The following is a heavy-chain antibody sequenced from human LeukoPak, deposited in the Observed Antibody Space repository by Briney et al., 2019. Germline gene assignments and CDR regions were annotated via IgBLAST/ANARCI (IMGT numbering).Heavy chain of an antibody. Sequence: GGSLRLSCAASGFTFSNYGMSWVRQAPGKGLEWVSAISGSGGSTYYADSVKGRFTISRDNSKNTLYLQINSLRVEDTAVYYCAKSNSGWYDSDYWGQGTLVTVSS. CDR2: ISGSGGST. D-gene: IGHD6-19*01. J-gene: IGHJ4*02. V-gene: IGHV3-23*01. CDR3: AKSNSGWYDSDY. CDR1: GFTFSNYG.